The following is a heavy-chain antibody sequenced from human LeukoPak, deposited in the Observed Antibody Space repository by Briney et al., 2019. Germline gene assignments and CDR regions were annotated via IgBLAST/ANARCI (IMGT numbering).Heavy chain of an antibody. CDR3: AREGNIVGATAYDY. Sequence: GASVKVSCKASGYTFSGNFMHWVRQAPGQGLEWMGWINPNNGDTNYAQKFQGRVTMTRDTSISTAYMELSRLRSDDTAVYYCAREGNIVGATAYDYWGQGTLVTVSS. J-gene: IGHJ4*02. D-gene: IGHD1-26*01. V-gene: IGHV1-2*02. CDR1: GYTFSGNF. CDR2: INPNNGDT.